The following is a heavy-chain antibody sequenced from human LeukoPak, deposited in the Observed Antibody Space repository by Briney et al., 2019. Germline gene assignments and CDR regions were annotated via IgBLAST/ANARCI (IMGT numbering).Heavy chain of an antibody. Sequence: SETLSLTCTVSGGSISSGGYYWSWIRQHPGKGLEWIGYIYYSGSTYYNPSLKSRVTISVDTSKNQFSLKLSSATAADTAVYYCARMDSSGYYQRHDAFDIWGQGTMVTVSS. J-gene: IGHJ3*02. D-gene: IGHD3-22*01. CDR3: ARMDSSGYYQRHDAFDI. V-gene: IGHV4-31*03. CDR2: IYYSGST. CDR1: GGSISSGGYY.